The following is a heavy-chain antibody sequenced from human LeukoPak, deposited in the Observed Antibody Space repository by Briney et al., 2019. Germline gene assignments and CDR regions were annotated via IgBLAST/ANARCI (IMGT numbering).Heavy chain of an antibody. CDR3: AKGPYIVVVPAAGDRAFDY. CDR1: GFTFTNYA. CDR2: VSYDGTDT. Sequence: GGSLRLSCAASGFTFTNYAMNWVRQAPGKGLEWVATVSYDGTDTSYADSVKGRFAIFRDNSKNTPYLQMNSLRTEDTAVYYCAKGPYIVVVPAAGDRAFDYWGQGTLVTVSS. D-gene: IGHD2-2*01. V-gene: IGHV3-30*09. J-gene: IGHJ4*02.